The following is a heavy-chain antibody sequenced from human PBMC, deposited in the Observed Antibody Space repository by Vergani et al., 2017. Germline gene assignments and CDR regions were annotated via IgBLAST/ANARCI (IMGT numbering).Heavy chain of an antibody. V-gene: IGHV4-4*03. CDR3: ARDRGEFGSPFDP. Sequence: QVQLQESGPGLVKPPGTLSLTCAVSGGSISGTNWWSWVRQSPGKGLEWIGEIYHSGSTNYNPSLKSRVTISVDTSKNQFSLKLSSVTAADTAVYYCARDRGEFGSPFDPWGQGTLVTVSS. J-gene: IGHJ5*02. D-gene: IGHD3-10*01. CDR1: GGSISGTNW. CDR2: IYHSGST.